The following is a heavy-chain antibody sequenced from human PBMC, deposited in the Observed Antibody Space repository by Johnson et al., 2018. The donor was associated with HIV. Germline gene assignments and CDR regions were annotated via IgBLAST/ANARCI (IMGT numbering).Heavy chain of an antibody. J-gene: IGHJ3*02. V-gene: IGHV3-66*01. CDR2: LYSGGST. CDR3: ARAWGSRDILTALRGAFDI. CDR1: GFTVSSNY. Sequence: VQLVESGGGVVQPGRSLRLSCAASGFTVSSNYMSWVRQAPGTGLEWVSVLYSGGSTYYADSAKGRSTIFRDNSKNTLYLQMNNLRAEDTAVYYCARAWGSRDILTALRGAFDIWGQGTMVTVSS. D-gene: IGHD3-9*01.